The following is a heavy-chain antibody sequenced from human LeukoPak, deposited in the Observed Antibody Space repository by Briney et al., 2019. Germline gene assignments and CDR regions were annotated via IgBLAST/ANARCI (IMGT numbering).Heavy chain of an antibody. D-gene: IGHD3-10*01. CDR3: ARDSRRALWFGESYYFDY. V-gene: IGHV3-7*01. J-gene: IGHJ4*02. Sequence: PGGSLRLSCVASGFTFSNYWMSWVRQAPGKGLEWVANVKPDESEKYYGDSVKGRFTISRDNAKNSLYLQMNSLRAEDTAVYYCARDSRRALWFGESYYFDYWGQGTLVTVSS. CDR1: GFTFSNYW. CDR2: VKPDESEK.